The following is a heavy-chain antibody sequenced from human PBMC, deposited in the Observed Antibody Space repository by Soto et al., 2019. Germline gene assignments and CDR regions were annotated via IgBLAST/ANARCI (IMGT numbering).Heavy chain of an antibody. J-gene: IGHJ4*02. Sequence: EVQLLESGGGLVQPGGSLRLSCAASGFTFSSYAMSCVRQAPGKGLEWVSAISGSGGSTYYADSVKGRFTISRDNSKNALYLQMNSLRAEDTAVYYCAKVTDDRNFPYFDYWGQGTLVTVSS. D-gene: IGHD3-22*01. CDR3: AKVTDDRNFPYFDY. CDR2: ISGSGGST. CDR1: GFTFSSYA. V-gene: IGHV3-23*01.